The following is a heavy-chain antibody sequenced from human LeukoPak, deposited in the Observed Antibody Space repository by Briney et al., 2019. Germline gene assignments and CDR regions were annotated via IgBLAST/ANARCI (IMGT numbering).Heavy chain of an antibody. CDR1: GFTFSSYA. D-gene: IGHD3-10*01. V-gene: IGHV3-30*04. CDR2: ISYDGSNK. Sequence: QPGGSPRLSCAASGFTFSSYAMHWVRQAPGKGLEWVAVISYDGSNKYYADSVKGRFTISRDNSKNTLYLQMNSLRAEDTAVYYCAGSVVRGVIRDWGQGTLVTVSS. J-gene: IGHJ4*02. CDR3: AGSVVRGVIRD.